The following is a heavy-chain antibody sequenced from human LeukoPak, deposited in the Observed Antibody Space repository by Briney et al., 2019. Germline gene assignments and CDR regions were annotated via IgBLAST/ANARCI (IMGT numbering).Heavy chain of an antibody. V-gene: IGHV4-39*01. Sequence: SETLSLTCTVSGGSISSSSYYWGWIRQPPGKGLEWSGSIYYSGSTYYNPSLKSRVTISVDTSKNQFSLKLSSVTAADTAVYYCACHVLRYFDWLFSGGQGTLVTVSS. J-gene: IGHJ4*02. CDR1: GGSISSSSYY. CDR3: ACHVLRYFDWLFS. CDR2: IYYSGST. D-gene: IGHD3-9*01.